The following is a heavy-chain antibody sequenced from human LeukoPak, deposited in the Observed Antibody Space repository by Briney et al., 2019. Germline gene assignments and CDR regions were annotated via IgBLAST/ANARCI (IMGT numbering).Heavy chain of an antibody. Sequence: GESLKISCKGSGYSFITYWIVWMRQLPGKGLEWMGIIYPDDSDTRNSPSFQGQVTISADKSISTAYLQWSSLKASDTAMYYCARLAAAGGNPYYLDDWGRGTKVTVSS. CDR2: IYPDDSDT. CDR1: GYSFITYW. V-gene: IGHV5-51*01. D-gene: IGHD6-25*01. CDR3: ARLAAAGGNPYYLDD. J-gene: IGHJ4*02.